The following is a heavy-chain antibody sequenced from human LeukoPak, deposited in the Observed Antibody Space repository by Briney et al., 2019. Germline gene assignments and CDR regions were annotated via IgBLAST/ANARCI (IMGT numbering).Heavy chain of an antibody. Sequence: PSETLSLTCSVSGGSLSSGSYYWGWIRQPPGKGLEWIGTTHYSGSTYYNPSLKSRVTIFIETSKSQLSLHLNSVTAADTAVYYCARRHCGGDCYDFDYWGQGTLVTVSS. V-gene: IGHV4-39*01. CDR1: GGSLSSGSYY. CDR3: ARRHCGGDCYDFDY. CDR2: THYSGST. D-gene: IGHD2-21*02. J-gene: IGHJ4*02.